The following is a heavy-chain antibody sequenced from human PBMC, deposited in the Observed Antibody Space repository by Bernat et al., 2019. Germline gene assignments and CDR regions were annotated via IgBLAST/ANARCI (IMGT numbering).Heavy chain of an antibody. Sequence: QVQLVQSGAEVKKPGASVKVSCKASGYTFTSYYMHWVRQAPGQGLEWMGIINPSGGSTSYAQKFQGRVTMTRDTSTSTVYMELSSLGSEDTAVYYCASRPKDGDSNDYWGQGTLVTVSS. V-gene: IGHV1-46*01. D-gene: IGHD4-17*01. CDR1: GYTFTSYY. J-gene: IGHJ4*02. CDR3: ASRPKDGDSNDY. CDR2: INPSGGST.